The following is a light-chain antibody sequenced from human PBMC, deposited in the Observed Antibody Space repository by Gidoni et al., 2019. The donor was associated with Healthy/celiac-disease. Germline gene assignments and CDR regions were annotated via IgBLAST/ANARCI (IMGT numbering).Light chain of an antibody. J-gene: IGKJ3*01. CDR3: QQRSNWPPRFT. V-gene: IGKV3-11*01. CDR1: QSVSSY. Sequence: EIVLTQSPATLSLSPGERATLSCRASQSVSSYLAWYQQKPGQAPRLLIYDASNRATGIPARFRGSGSGTDFTLTISSLEPEDFAVYYCQQRSNWPPRFTFGHGTKVDIK. CDR2: DAS.